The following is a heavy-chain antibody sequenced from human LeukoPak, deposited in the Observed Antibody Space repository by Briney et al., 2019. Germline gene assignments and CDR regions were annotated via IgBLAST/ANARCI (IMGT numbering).Heavy chain of an antibody. D-gene: IGHD3-22*01. CDR1: GYTFTTYN. CDR2: INPSGGST. V-gene: IGHV1-46*01. Sequence: ASVKVSCKASGYTFTTYNIHWVRQAPGQGLEWMGIINPSGGSTSYAQKFQGRVTLTRDMSTRTVYVELSCLRAEDTAVYYCAKDPTHFRVWDDYDNTRLNYWGQGTLVTVSS. J-gene: IGHJ4*02. CDR3: AKDPTHFRVWDDYDNTRLNY.